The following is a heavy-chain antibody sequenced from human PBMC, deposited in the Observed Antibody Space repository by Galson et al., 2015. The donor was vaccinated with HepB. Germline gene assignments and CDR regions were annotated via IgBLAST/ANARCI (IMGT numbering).Heavy chain of an antibody. CDR2: IGVRGTT. J-gene: IGHJ4*02. V-gene: IGHV3-23*01. CDR1: GFTFSRLG. CDR3: SKGTTEIDY. D-gene: IGHD1-1*01. Sequence: SLRLSCAASGFTFSRLGMTWVRQAPGKGLECVSAIGVRGTTDYSDSVKGRFIISRDNAKNMLYLQMTNLIAEDTAAYYCSKGTTEIDYWSKGTLVTVSS.